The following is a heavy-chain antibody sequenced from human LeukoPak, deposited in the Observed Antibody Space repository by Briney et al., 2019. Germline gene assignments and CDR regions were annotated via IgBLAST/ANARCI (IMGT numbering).Heavy chain of an antibody. CDR3: AKTPAHTYYALMDV. CDR2: MSGSGTTT. J-gene: IGHJ6*02. V-gene: IGHV3-23*01. Sequence: HPGESLRLSCAASGFTFSSYAMSWVRQAPGRGLEWVSVMSGSGTTTYYADSVKGRFTISRDNSKSTLYLQMNSLRAEDTAVYYCAKTPAHTYYALMDVWGQGTTVTVSS. CDR1: GFTFSSYA. D-gene: IGHD3-3*01.